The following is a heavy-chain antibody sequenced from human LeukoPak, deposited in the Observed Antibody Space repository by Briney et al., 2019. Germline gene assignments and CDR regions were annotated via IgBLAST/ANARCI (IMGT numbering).Heavy chain of an antibody. D-gene: IGHD5-18*01. CDR3: AHIVGYGFFGY. Sequence: RVSGPTLVNPTQALTLTCTFSGFSLSTSGVGVGWIRQPPGKALEWLALIYWDDDKRYSPSLKSRLTITKDTSKNQVVLTMTNMHPVDTAPYYCAHIVGYGFFGYWGQGTLVTVSS. CDR1: GFSLSTSGVG. V-gene: IGHV2-5*02. CDR2: IYWDDDK. J-gene: IGHJ4*02.